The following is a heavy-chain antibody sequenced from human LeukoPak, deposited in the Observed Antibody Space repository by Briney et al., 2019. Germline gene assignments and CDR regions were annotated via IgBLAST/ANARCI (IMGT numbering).Heavy chain of an antibody. CDR1: GFTFSGPA. V-gene: IGHV3-73*01. J-gene: IGHJ4*02. CDR3: TTKTLRLGELSFQIDY. CDR2: IRSKANSYAT. D-gene: IGHD3-16*02. Sequence: GGSLRLSCAASGFTFSGPAMHWVRQASGKGLEWVGRIRSKANSYATAYAASVKGRFTISRDDSKNTAYLQMNSLETEDTAVYYCTTKTLRLGELSFQIDYWGQGTLVTVSS.